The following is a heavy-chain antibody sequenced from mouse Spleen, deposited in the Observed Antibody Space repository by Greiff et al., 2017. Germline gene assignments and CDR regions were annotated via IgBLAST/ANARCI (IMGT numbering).Heavy chain of an antibody. CDR1: GYTFTDYY. J-gene: IGHJ3*01. CDR2: IYPGSGNT. Sequence: LVESGPELVKPGASVKISCKASGYTFTDYYINWVKQKPGQGLEWIGWIYPGSGNTKYNEKFKGKATLTVDTSSSTAYMQLSSLTSEDTAVYFCARGIYYGYDGFAYWGQGTLVTVSA. CDR3: ARGIYYGYDGFAY. V-gene: IGHV1-84*02. D-gene: IGHD2-2*01.